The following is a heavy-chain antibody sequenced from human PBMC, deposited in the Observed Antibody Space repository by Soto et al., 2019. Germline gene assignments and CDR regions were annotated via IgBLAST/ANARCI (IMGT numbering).Heavy chain of an antibody. Sequence: QVQLVQSGAEVKKPGASVTVSCTASGYTFTSYYMHWVRQAPGQGLEWMGIINPSGGGTGYAQKFQGRIXXXXXXXXXXXXXXXXXXXXXDTAVYYCARVGSYGSGSYPRFDPWGQGTLVTVSS. CDR1: GYTFTSYY. J-gene: IGHJ5*02. V-gene: IGHV1-46*01. CDR3: ARVGSYGSGSYPRFDP. D-gene: IGHD3-10*01. CDR2: INPSGGGT.